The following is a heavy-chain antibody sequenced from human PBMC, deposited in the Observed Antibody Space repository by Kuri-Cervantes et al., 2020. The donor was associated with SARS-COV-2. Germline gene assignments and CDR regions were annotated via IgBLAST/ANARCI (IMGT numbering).Heavy chain of an antibody. CDR3: ARAPYSSGWWGYRGCYMDV. D-gene: IGHD6-19*01. Sequence: SVKVSCKASGGTFSSYAVTWVRQAPGRGLEWMGRIIPLFGTTIYAEKFRGRVTLTADKSTNTAYMELSSLRSEDTAVYYCARAPYSSGWWGYRGCYMDVWGKGTTVTVSS. CDR1: GGTFSSYA. V-gene: IGHV1-69*06. CDR2: IIPLFGTT. J-gene: IGHJ6*03.